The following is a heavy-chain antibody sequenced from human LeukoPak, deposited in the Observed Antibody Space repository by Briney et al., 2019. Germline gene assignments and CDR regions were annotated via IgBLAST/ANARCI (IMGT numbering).Heavy chain of an antibody. J-gene: IGHJ4*02. Sequence: GRSLTLSCAASGFTFDDYAMHWVRQAPGKGLEWVSGISWNSGSIGYADSVKGRFTISRDNAKNSLYLQMNRLRAEDTALYYCAKSEKGYGYYFDYWGQGTLVTVSS. CDR1: GFTFDDYA. V-gene: IGHV3-9*01. CDR2: ISWNSGSI. D-gene: IGHD5-18*01. CDR3: AKSEKGYGYYFDY.